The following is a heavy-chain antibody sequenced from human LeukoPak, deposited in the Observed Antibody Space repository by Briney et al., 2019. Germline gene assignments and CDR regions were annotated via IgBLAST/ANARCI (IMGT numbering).Heavy chain of an antibody. V-gene: IGHV4-61*02. CDR2: IYTSGST. J-gene: IGHJ5*02. CDR1: GGSISSGSYY. D-gene: IGHD3-3*01. Sequence: SETLSLTCTVSGGSISSGSYYWSWIRQPAGKGLEWIGRIYTSGSTNYNPSLKSRVTISVDTSKNQFSLKLSSVTAADTAVYYCARESQRFLEWMTEFDPWGQGTLVTVSS. CDR3: ARESQRFLEWMTEFDP.